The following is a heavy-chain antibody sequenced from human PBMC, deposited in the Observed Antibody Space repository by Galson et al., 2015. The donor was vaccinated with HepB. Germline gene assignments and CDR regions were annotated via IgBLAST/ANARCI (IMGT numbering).Heavy chain of an antibody. CDR2: ISGSGDRT. CDR1: GFTFSSYA. J-gene: IGHJ4*02. V-gene: IGHV3-23*01. Sequence: SLRLSCAASGFTFSSYAMTWVRQAPGKGLEWVSSISGSGDRTYYADSVKGRFAISRDNSKNTLYLQMNSLRAEDTAIYYCAKGTRGSYDYWGQGTLVTVSS. D-gene: IGHD3-10*01. CDR3: AKGTRGSYDY.